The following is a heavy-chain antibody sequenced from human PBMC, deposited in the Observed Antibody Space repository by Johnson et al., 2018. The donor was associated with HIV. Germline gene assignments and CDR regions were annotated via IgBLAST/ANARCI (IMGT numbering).Heavy chain of an antibody. CDR1: GFTFSSFG. Sequence: VQLVESGGGVVQPGRSLRLSCAASGFTFSSFGMHWVRQAPGKGLEWVSYISSSGSTIYYADSVKGRFTISRDNAKNSLYLQMNSLRAEDTAVYYCARDLSGSYRSDAFDSWGRGTMVTVSS. D-gene: IGHD1-26*01. V-gene: IGHV3-48*04. CDR3: ARDLSGSYRSDAFDS. J-gene: IGHJ3*02. CDR2: ISSSGSTI.